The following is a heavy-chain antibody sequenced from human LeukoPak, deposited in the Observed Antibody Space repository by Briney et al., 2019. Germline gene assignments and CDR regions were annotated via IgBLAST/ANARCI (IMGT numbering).Heavy chain of an antibody. D-gene: IGHD1-20*01. CDR2: IIPILGIA. CDR1: GGTFSSYA. CDR3: ARDRRYNWNGPLYYFDY. J-gene: IGHJ4*02. Sequence: GASVKVSCKASGGTFSSYAISWVRQAPGQRLEWMGRIIPILGIANYAQKFQGRVTITADKSTSTAYMELSSLRSEDTAVYYCARDRRYNWNGPLYYFDYWGQGTLVTVSS. V-gene: IGHV1-69*04.